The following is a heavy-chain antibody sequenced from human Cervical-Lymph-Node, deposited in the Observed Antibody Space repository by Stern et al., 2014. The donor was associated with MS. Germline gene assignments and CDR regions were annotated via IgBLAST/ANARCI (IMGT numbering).Heavy chain of an antibody. CDR2: ITSDGGST. CDR1: GFTFSNYA. Sequence: QLVESGGGLVQPGGSLSLPCVGSGFTFSNYAMNWVRQAPGKGLEYVSAITSDGGSTYYAKFVKGRFTISRDNAKNTLYLQMGRLRGDDMAVYYCARGSRWGQGTLVTVSS. V-gene: IGHV3-64*01. J-gene: IGHJ4*02. CDR3: ARGSR.